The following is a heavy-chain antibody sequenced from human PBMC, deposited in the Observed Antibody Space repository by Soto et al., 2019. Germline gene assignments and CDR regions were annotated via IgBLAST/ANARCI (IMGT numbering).Heavy chain of an antibody. Sequence: ASVKVSCKVSGYTLTELSMHWVRQAPGKGLVWMGGFDPEDGETIYAQKFQGRVTMTEDTSTDTAYMELSSLRSEDTAVYYCATDSGSSGWYYFDYWGQGTLVTVSS. J-gene: IGHJ4*02. D-gene: IGHD6-19*01. CDR2: FDPEDGET. V-gene: IGHV1-24*01. CDR3: ATDSGSSGWYYFDY. CDR1: GYTLTELS.